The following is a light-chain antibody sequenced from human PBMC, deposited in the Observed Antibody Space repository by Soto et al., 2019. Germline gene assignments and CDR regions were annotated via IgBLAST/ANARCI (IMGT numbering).Light chain of an antibody. CDR1: SSXVGGYNY. CDR2: DVS. CDR3: SSYTSSSTLV. Sequence: QSALTQPASVSGSPGQSITISCTGTSSXVGGYNYVSWYQQHPGKAPKLMSYDVSNRPSGVSNRFSGSKSGNTASLTISGLQAEDEADYYCSSYTSSSTLVFGGGTKLTVL. J-gene: IGLJ2*01. V-gene: IGLV2-14*01.